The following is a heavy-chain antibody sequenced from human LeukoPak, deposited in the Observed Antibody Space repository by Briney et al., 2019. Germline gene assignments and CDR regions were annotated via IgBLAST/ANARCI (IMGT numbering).Heavy chain of an antibody. D-gene: IGHD3-10*01. CDR1: GGSFSGYY. J-gene: IGHJ4*02. CDR3: ARLTNGSGSSFDY. V-gene: IGHV4-34*01. CDR2: INHSGST. Sequence: SETLSLTCAVYGGSFSGYYWSWIRQPPGKGLEWTGEINHSGSTNYNPSLKSRVTISVDTSKNQFSLKLSSVTAADTAVYYCARLTNGSGSSFDYWGQGTLVTVSS.